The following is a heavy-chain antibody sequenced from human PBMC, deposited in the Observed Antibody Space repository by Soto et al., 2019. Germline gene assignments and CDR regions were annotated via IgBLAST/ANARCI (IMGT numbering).Heavy chain of an antibody. CDR3: ARQIIAAAGSDVDY. Sequence: SETLSLTCTVSGGSISSSSYYWGWIRQPPGKGLEWIGSIYYSGSTYYNPSLKSPVTISVDTSKNQFSLKLSSVTAADTAVYYCARQIIAAAGSDVDYWGQGTLVTVSS. D-gene: IGHD6-13*01. CDR2: IYYSGST. CDR1: GGSISSSSYY. J-gene: IGHJ4*02. V-gene: IGHV4-39*01.